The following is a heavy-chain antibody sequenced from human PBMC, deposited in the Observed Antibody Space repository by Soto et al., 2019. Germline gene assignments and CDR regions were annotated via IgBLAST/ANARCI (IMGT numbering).Heavy chain of an antibody. CDR2: MSYDGNNK. D-gene: IGHD2-8*01. J-gene: IGHJ4*02. Sequence: GGSLRLSWAASGFTFSRYGMHWVRQAPGKGLEWVAVMSYDGNNKYYADSVKGRFTVSRDNSRNTQYLQMNSLKVEDTAVYFCAKGFLSGGYCANGVCYHFDYWGQGTPVTVSS. V-gene: IGHV3-30*18. CDR3: AKGFLSGGYCANGVCYHFDY. CDR1: GFTFSRYG.